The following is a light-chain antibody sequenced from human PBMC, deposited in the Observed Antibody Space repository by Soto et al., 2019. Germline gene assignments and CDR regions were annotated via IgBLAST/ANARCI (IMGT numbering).Light chain of an antibody. CDR1: SSDVGSYNL. V-gene: IGLV2-23*02. Sequence: QSVLTQPASVSGSPGQSITISCTGTSSDVGSYNLVSWYQQHPGKAPKVMIYEVSKRPSGVSNRFSGSKSGNTASLTISGLQAEDEADYYCCSYAGSSTFPYVFGTGPKVTVL. CDR3: CSYAGSSTFPYV. CDR2: EVS. J-gene: IGLJ1*01.